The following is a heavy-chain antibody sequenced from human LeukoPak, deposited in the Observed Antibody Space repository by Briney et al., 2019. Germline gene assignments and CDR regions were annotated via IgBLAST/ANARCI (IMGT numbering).Heavy chain of an antibody. D-gene: IGHD3-10*02. Sequence: GGSLRLSCAASGFTFSSYGMSWVRQAPGKGLEWVSAISTTGGSTYYADSVKGRFTISRDNSKNTLYLQMNSLRAEDTAVYYCAELGITMIGGVWGKGTTVTISS. CDR2: ISTTGGST. CDR3: AELGITMIGGV. CDR1: GFTFSSYG. V-gene: IGHV3-23*01. J-gene: IGHJ6*04.